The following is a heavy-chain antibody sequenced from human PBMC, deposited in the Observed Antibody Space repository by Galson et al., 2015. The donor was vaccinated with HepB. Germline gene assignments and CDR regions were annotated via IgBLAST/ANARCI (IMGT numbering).Heavy chain of an antibody. CDR1: GYTFTSYG. CDR3: ARGPSGYSSGRGWFDY. V-gene: IGHV1-18*01. J-gene: IGHJ4*02. Sequence: SVKVSCKASGYTFTSYGISWVRQAPGQGLEWMGWISAYNGNTNYAQKLQGRVTMTTDTSTSTAYMELRSLRSDDTAVYYCARGPSGYSSGRGWFDYWGQGTLVTVSS. D-gene: IGHD6-19*01. CDR2: ISAYNGNT.